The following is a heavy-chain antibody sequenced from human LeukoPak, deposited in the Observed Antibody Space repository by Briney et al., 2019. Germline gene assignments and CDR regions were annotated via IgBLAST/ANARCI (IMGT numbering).Heavy chain of an antibody. CDR2: IYYSGST. CDR1: GGSISSGGYY. CDR3: ATAGGTSGSYYWDWFDP. V-gene: IGHV4-31*03. Sequence: KPSETLSLTCTVSGGSISSGGYYWSWIRQHPGKGLEWIGYIYYSGSTYYNPSLKSRVTISVDTSKNQFSLKLSSVTAADTAVYYCATAGGTSGSYYWDWFDPWGQGTLVTVSS. J-gene: IGHJ5*02. D-gene: IGHD1-26*01.